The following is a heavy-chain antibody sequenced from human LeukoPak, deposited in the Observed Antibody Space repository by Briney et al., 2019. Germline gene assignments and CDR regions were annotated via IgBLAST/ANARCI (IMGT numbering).Heavy chain of an antibody. V-gene: IGHV4-59*01. CDR3: AREKSYGDSYYFDY. D-gene: IGHD4-17*01. CDR1: GGSISSYY. CDR2: IYYSGST. Sequence: SETLSLTCTVSGGSISSYYWSWVRQPPGKGQEWIAYIYYSGSTNYNPSLKSRVPISVVTCKSQFSLKLSSVTAADTAVDYCAREKSYGDSYYFDYWGQGTLVTVSS. J-gene: IGHJ4*02.